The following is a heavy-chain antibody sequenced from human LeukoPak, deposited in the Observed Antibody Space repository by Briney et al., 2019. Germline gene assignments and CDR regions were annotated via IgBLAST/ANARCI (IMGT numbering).Heavy chain of an antibody. CDR2: MNPNSGNT. D-gene: IGHD3-9*01. V-gene: IGHV1-8*01. J-gene: IGHJ6*02. CDR3: ARRTGYYGGIGYYYGMDV. CDR1: GYTFTSYD. Sequence: ASVKVSCKASGYTFTSYDINWVRQATGQGLEWTGWMNPNSGNTGYAQKFQGRVTMTRNTSISTAYMELSSLRSEDTAVYYCARRTGYYGGIGYYYGMDVWGQGTTVTVSS.